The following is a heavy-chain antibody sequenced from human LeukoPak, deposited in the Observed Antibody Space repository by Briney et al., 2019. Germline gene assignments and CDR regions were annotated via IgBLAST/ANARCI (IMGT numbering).Heavy chain of an antibody. CDR2: ISSDGNTK. CDR3: ARRRIVGSTDDAFDI. Sequence: GGSLRLSCAASGFTFSSYAMHWVRQAPGKGLEWAAVISSDGNTKYYADSVKGRFTISRDNSNNTLYLQMNSLRADDTAIYYCARRRIVGSTDDAFDIWGQGTMVTVSS. D-gene: IGHD1-26*01. V-gene: IGHV3-30-3*01. CDR1: GFTFSSYA. J-gene: IGHJ3*02.